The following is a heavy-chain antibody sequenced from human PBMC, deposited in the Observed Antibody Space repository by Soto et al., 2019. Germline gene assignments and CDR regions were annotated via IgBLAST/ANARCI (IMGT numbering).Heavy chain of an antibody. D-gene: IGHD4-17*01. Sequence: ASVKVSCKASGYTFTNYYMHWVRQAPGQGLEWMGIINPSGGSPTFAEKFQGRVTMTRDTSTSTAYMELSSLRSEDSAVYYCARGYLSTVTTYGYFDYWGQGTLVTVSS. CDR2: INPSGGSP. CDR1: GYTFTNYY. V-gene: IGHV1-46*03. J-gene: IGHJ4*02. CDR3: ARGYLSTVTTYGYFDY.